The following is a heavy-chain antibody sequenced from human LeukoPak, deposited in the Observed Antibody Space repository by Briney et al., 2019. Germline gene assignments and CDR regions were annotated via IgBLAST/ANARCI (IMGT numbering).Heavy chain of an antibody. J-gene: IGHJ3*02. D-gene: IGHD3-10*01. CDR3: ASGVYGTDAFDI. CDR2: ISSSGST. CDR1: GDSISSGAYY. V-gene: IGHV4-61*02. Sequence: SETLSLTCTVSGDSISSGAYYWSWIRQPAGKGLEWIGRISSSGSTNYNPSLKSRVTISVDTSKNQFSLKLSSVTAADTAVYYCASGVYGTDAFDIWGQGTMVTVSS.